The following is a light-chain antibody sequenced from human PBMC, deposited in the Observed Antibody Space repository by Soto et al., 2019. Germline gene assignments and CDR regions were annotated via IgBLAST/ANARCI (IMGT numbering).Light chain of an antibody. CDR1: SSNIGNNY. J-gene: IGLJ1*01. CDR2: DNN. V-gene: IGLV1-51*01. CDR3: GTWDNGLSAPYV. Sequence: QSVLTQPPSVSAAPGQKVSISCSGSSSNIGNNYVSWYQQFPGTAPKLLIYDNNKRPSGIPDRFSGSKSGTSATLDITGLQTGDEADYYRGTWDNGLSAPYVFGTGTKVTV.